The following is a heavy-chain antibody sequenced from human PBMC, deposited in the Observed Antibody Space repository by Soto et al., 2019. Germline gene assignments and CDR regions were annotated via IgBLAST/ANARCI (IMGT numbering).Heavy chain of an antibody. V-gene: IGHV4-59*01. CDR3: ARVDSSGWYVYYGMDV. J-gene: IGHJ6*02. D-gene: IGHD6-19*01. Sequence: SETLSLTCTVSGGSISSYYWSWIRQPPGKGLEWIGYIYYSGSTNYNPSLKGRVTISVDTSKNQFSLKLSSVTAADTAVYYCARVDSSGWYVYYGMDVWGQGTTVTVSS. CDR2: IYYSGST. CDR1: GGSISSYY.